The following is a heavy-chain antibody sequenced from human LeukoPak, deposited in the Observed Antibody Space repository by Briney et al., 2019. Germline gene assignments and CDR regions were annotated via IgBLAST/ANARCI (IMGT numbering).Heavy chain of an antibody. CDR1: GGSIGSGSYY. D-gene: IGHD2-8*02. CDR3: ARAGGVVEWFDP. Sequence: SETLSLTCTVSGGSIGSGSYYWSWIRQPAGKGLEWIGRIYTSGSTNYNPSLKSRVTISVDTSKNQFSLKLNSVTAADTAVYYCARAGGVVEWFDPWGQGTLVTVSS. J-gene: IGHJ5*02. CDR2: IYTSGST. V-gene: IGHV4-61*02.